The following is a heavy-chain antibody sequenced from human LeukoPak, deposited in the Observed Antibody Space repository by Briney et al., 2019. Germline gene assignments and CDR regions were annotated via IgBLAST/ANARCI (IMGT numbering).Heavy chain of an antibody. CDR2: IDWDDDK. CDR3: ARIISGWEAIDY. J-gene: IGHJ4*02. V-gene: IGHV2-70*11. CDR1: GFSLSTSGMC. Sequence: SGPALVKATQTLTLTCTFSGFSLSTSGMCVSWIRQPPGKALEWLARIDWDDDKYYSASLRTRLTISKDTSKNQVVLKMTNMDPVDTATYYCARIISGWEAIDYWGQGTLVTVSP. D-gene: IGHD6-19*01.